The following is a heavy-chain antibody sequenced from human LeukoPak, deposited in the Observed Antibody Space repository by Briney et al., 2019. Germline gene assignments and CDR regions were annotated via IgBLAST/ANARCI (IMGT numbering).Heavy chain of an antibody. CDR3: ASGGYYDFWSGPKFDY. D-gene: IGHD3-3*01. CDR1: GFTFSSYA. Sequence: PGGSLRLSCAASGFTFSSYAMSWVRQSPGNGLEWVSAISGSGGSTYYADSVKGRFTISRDNSKNTLYLQMNSLRAEDTAVYYCASGGYYDFWSGPKFDYWGQGTLVTVSS. CDR2: ISGSGGST. J-gene: IGHJ4*02. V-gene: IGHV3-23*01.